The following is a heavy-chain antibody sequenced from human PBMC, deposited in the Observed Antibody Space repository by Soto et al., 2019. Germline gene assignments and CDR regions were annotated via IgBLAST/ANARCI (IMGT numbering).Heavy chain of an antibody. Sequence: GGSLRLSCAASGFTFSSYAMHWVRQAPGKGLEWVAVISYDGSNKYYADSVKGRFTISRDNSKNTLYLQMNSLRAEDTAVYYCARDREEMATSNYFDYWGQGTLVTVSS. CDR1: GFTFSSYA. J-gene: IGHJ4*02. D-gene: IGHD5-12*01. CDR2: ISYDGSNK. CDR3: ARDREEMATSNYFDY. V-gene: IGHV3-30-3*01.